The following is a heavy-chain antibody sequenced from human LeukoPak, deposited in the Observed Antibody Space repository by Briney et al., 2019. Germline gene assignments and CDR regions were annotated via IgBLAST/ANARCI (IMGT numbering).Heavy chain of an antibody. D-gene: IGHD2-15*01. J-gene: IGHJ3*02. V-gene: IGHV3-74*01. CDR2: INPDGTST. CDR3: ARLYCSGGSCYSGDVFDM. Sequence: PGGSLRLSCAASGFTFSFYWMHWVRQVPGKGLVWVSRINPDGTSTNYADSVKGRFTISRDNAKNSLYLQMNSLRDEDTAVYYCARLYCSGGSCYSGDVFDMWGQGTVVTVSS. CDR1: GFTFSFYW.